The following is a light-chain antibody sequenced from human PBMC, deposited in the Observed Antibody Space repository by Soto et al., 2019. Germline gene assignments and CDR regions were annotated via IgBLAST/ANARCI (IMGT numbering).Light chain of an antibody. CDR2: DAS. CDR1: QSISSW. CDR3: QPYNSYSWT. V-gene: IGKV1-5*01. Sequence: DIQMTQSPSTLSASVGDRVTITCRASQSISSWLAWYQQKPGKAPKLLIYDASSLESGGPSRFSGSGSGTEFTLTISSLQPDDFATYYCQPYNSYSWTFGQGTKVDIK. J-gene: IGKJ1*01.